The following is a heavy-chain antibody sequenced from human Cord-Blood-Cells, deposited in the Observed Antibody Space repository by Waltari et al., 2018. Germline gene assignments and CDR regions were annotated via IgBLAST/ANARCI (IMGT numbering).Heavy chain of an antibody. J-gene: IGHJ3*02. Sequence: QLQLQESGPGLVKPSETLSLTCTVSGGSISSSSYYWGWIRQPPGKGLEWIGSIYYSGRTDYNPSLKSRVTISVDTSKNQFSLKLSSVTAADTAVYYCARQAGATAFDIWGQGTMVTVSS. D-gene: IGHD1-26*01. CDR1: GGSISSSSYY. CDR3: ARQAGATAFDI. V-gene: IGHV4-39*07. CDR2: IYYSGRT.